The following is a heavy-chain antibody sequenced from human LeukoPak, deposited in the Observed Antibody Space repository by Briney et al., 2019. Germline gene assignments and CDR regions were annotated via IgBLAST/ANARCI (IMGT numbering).Heavy chain of an antibody. V-gene: IGHV4-34*01. D-gene: IGHD5-24*01. CDR1: GGSFSGYY. CDR2: INHSGST. J-gene: IGHJ5*02. Sequence: PSETLSLTCAVYGGSFSGYYWSWIRQPPGKGLEWIGEINHSGSTNYNPSLESRVTISVDTSKNQFSLKLSSVTAADTAVYYCACRDGYNYAWFDPWGQGTLVTVSS. CDR3: ACRDGYNYAWFDP.